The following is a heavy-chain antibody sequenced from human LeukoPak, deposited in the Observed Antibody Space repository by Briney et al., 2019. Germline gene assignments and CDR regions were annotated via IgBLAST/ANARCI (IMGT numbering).Heavy chain of an antibody. CDR2: ISGDGGST. Sequence: GGSLRLSCAASGFTFDDYDILWVRQAPGKGLEWVTLISGDGGSTYYADSVKGRFTISRDNSKSSPYLQMNSLRTEDTALYYCAKAWFGERSGGGFDYWGQGTLVTVSS. D-gene: IGHD3-10*01. V-gene: IGHV3-43*02. CDR1: GFTFDDYD. CDR3: AKAWFGERSGGGFDY. J-gene: IGHJ4*02.